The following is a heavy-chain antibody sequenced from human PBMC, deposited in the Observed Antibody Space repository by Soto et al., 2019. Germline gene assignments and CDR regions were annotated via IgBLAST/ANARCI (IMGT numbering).Heavy chain of an antibody. J-gene: IGHJ6*02. CDR3: AKALIAPYGYYGMDV. V-gene: IGHV3-23*01. CDR1: GFTFSSYA. D-gene: IGHD3-10*01. CDR2: ISGSGGST. Sequence: GGSLRLSCAASGFTFSSYAMSWVRQAPGKGLEWVSAISGSGGSTYYADSVKGRFTISRDNSKNTLYLQMNSLRAEDIAIYYCAKALIAPYGYYGMDVWGQGTTVTVSS.